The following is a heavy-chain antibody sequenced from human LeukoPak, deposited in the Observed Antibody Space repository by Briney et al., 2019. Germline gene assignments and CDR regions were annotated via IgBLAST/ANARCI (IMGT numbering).Heavy chain of an antibody. CDR1: GGSISNDGYY. D-gene: IGHD3-10*01. CDR2: IYYSGSA. Sequence: SETLSLTCTVSGGSISNDGYYWGWIRQPPGKVLEWIGSIYYSGSAYYNPSLKSRVTISVDTSKMQFSLELTSVTAADTAVCYCARHPSSGSGRFALDYWGQGALVTVSS. J-gene: IGHJ4*02. CDR3: ARHPSSGSGRFALDY. V-gene: IGHV4-39*01.